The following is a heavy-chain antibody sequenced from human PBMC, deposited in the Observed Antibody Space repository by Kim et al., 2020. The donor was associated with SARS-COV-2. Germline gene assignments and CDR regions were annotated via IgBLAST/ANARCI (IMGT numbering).Heavy chain of an antibody. CDR3: AKSKITMFQGVLYGMDV. CDR2: ISWNSGTI. Sequence: GGSLRLSCAASGFTFDDYAMHWVRQAPGKGLEWVSGISWNSGTISYADSVKGRFTISRDNAKNSLYLQMNSLRTEDTALYYCAKSKITMFQGVLYGMDV. CDR1: GFTFDDYA. V-gene: IGHV3-9*01. J-gene: IGHJ6*01. D-gene: IGHD3-10*01.